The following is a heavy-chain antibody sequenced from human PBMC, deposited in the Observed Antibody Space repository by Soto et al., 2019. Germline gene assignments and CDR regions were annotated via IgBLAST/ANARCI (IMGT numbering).Heavy chain of an antibody. J-gene: IGHJ4*02. D-gene: IGHD3-16*01. V-gene: IGHV4-59*01. CDR1: GGSISSYY. CDR3: ARVWGYAFDY. Sequence: QVQLQESGPGLVKPSETLSLTCTVSGGSISSYYWSWIRQPPGKGLEWIGYIYYSGSTNYNPSLKRRVTRSVDTSKNQFSVKLGSVTAADTAVYYCARVWGYAFDYWVQGTLVTVSS. CDR2: IYYSGST.